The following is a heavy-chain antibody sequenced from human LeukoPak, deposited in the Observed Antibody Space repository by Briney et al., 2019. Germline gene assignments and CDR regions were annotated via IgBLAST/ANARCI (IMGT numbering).Heavy chain of an antibody. Sequence: SVKVSCKASGGTFTSYAITWVRQAPGQGLEWMGRIIPILDIANYAQKFQGRVTITADKSTSTAYMELSSLRSEDTAVYYCACDGNGANTAAFDIWGQGTMVTVSS. CDR3: ACDGNGANTAAFDI. J-gene: IGHJ3*02. CDR2: IIPILDIA. D-gene: IGHD4/OR15-4a*01. V-gene: IGHV1-69*04. CDR1: GGTFTSYA.